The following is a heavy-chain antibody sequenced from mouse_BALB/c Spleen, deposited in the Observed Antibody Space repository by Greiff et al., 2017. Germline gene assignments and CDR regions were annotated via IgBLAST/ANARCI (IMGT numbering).Heavy chain of an antibody. CDR1: GFTFSSYA. CDR3: ARQGYGSSFAY. V-gene: IGHV5-9-3*01. D-gene: IGHD1-1*01. J-gene: IGHJ3*01. Sequence: EVQGVESGGGLVKPGGSLKLSCAASGFTFSSYAMSWVRQTPEKRLEWVATISSGGSYTYYPDSVKGRFTISRDNAKNTLYLQMSSLRSEDTAMYYCARQGYGSSFAYWGQGTLVTVSA. CDR2: ISSGGSYT.